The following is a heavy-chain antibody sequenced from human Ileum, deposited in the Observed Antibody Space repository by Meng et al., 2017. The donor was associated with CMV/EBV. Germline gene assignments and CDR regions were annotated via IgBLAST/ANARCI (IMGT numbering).Heavy chain of an antibody. Sequence: GGSLRLSCAASGFTFSDYWMHWVRQAPGKGLVWVSRIDYDGSSATYADSVKGRFTISRDNAENTLYLQMNSLTAEDTAVYYCARVATLSTIPWFDPWGQGTLVTVSS. CDR3: ARVATLSTIPWFDP. CDR2: IDYDGSSA. D-gene: IGHD3-3*01. J-gene: IGHJ5*02. CDR1: GFTFSDYW. V-gene: IGHV3-74*01.